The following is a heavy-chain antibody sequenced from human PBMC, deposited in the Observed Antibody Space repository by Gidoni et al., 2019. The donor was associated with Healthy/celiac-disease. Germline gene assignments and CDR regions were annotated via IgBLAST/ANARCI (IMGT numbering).Heavy chain of an antibody. D-gene: IGHD2-15*01. CDR3: AKEGGYCSGGSCYFCFDY. CDR2: ISGRGGRT. Sequence: EVQLLESGGGLVHPGGSLRLSFAASGFTFSSYALRWVRQAPGKGLEWVSAISGRGGRTYYADSVKGRFTISRDNSKNTRYLQMNSLRAEDTAVYYCAKEGGYCSGGSCYFCFDYWGQGTLVTVSS. V-gene: IGHV3-23*01. J-gene: IGHJ4*02. CDR1: GFTFSSYA.